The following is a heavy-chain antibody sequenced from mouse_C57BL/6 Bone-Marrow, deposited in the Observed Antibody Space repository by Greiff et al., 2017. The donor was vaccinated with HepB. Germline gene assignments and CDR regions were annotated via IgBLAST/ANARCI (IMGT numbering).Heavy chain of an antibody. CDR1: GYTFTSYW. J-gene: IGHJ4*01. CDR3: ARSESNGDYYLYYAMDY. V-gene: IGHV1-72*01. D-gene: IGHD4-1*01. Sequence: QVQLQQSGAELVKPGASVKLSCKASGYTFTSYWMHWVKQRPGRGLEWIGRIDPNSGGTKYNEKFKSKATLTVDKPSSTAYMQLSSLTSEDSAVYYCARSESNGDYYLYYAMDYWGQGTSVTVSS. CDR2: IDPNSGGT.